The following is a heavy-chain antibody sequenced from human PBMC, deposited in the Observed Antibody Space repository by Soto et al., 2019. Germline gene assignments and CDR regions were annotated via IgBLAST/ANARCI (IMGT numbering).Heavy chain of an antibody. J-gene: IGHJ5*02. Sequence: SETLSLTCTVSGGSISRSDYYWSWIRQHPGKGLEWIGYIFYRGNTYYNPSLESRVTISLDTSKNQFSLKLSSVTAADTAVFYCVVGYCSSASCPGWFDPWGQGILVTVS. CDR3: VVGYCSSASCPGWFDP. D-gene: IGHD2-2*01. V-gene: IGHV4-31*03. CDR2: IFYRGNT. CDR1: GGSISRSDYY.